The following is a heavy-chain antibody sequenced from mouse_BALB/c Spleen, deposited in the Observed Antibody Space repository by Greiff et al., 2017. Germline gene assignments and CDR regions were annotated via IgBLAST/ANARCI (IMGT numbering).Heavy chain of an antibody. D-gene: IGHD2-14*01. CDR3: ARGYDPAY. V-gene: IGHV1-80*01. Sequence: QVQLKESGAELVRPGSSVKISCKASGYAFSSYWMNWVKQRPGQGLEWIGQIYPGDGDTNYNGKFKGKATLTADKSSSTAYMQLSSLTSEDSAVYFCARGYDPAYWGQGTLVTVSA. CDR2: IYPGDGDT. CDR1: GYAFSSYW. J-gene: IGHJ3*01.